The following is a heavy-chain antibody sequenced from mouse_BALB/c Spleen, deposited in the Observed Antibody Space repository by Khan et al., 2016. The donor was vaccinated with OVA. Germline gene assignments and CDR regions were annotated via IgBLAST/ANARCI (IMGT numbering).Heavy chain of an antibody. CDR2: ISYSGST. Sequence: VQLKESGPDLVKPSQSLSLTCTVTGYSITSDYAWNWIRQFPGNKLEWMGYISYSGSTTYNPSLKSRISITRDTSKNQFFLQLNSVTTEDTATYYCARWFTYWGQGTLVTVSA. CDR1: GYSITSDYA. J-gene: IGHJ3*01. V-gene: IGHV3-2*02. CDR3: ARWFTY.